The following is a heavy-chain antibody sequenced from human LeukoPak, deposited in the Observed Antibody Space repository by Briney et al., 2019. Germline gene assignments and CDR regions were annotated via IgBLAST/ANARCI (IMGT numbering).Heavy chain of an antibody. J-gene: IGHJ4*02. CDR3: VQQQLAHDY. Sequence: ASVKVSCKASGYTFTSYYMHWVRQAPGQGLEWMGIINPSGGSTSYAQKFQGRVTMTRDTSTSTVYMELSSLGSEDTAVYYCVQQQLAHDYWGQGTLVTVSS. D-gene: IGHD6-13*01. V-gene: IGHV1-46*01. CDR2: INPSGGST. CDR1: GYTFTSYY.